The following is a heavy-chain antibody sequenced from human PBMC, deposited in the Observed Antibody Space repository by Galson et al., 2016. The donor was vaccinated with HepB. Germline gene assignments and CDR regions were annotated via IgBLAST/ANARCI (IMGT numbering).Heavy chain of an antibody. Sequence: SLRLSCAASGLTFSSCAMYWVRQAPGKGLEWVSAVSGSGTNTYYANSVKGRFTVSRDNSKNTLYLQMNSLRAEDTAVYYCAKGDKVTGWDNWGQGTLVAVSS. J-gene: IGHJ4*02. CDR2: VSGSGTNT. D-gene: IGHD6-19*01. CDR1: GLTFSSCA. V-gene: IGHV3-23*01. CDR3: AKGDKVTGWDN.